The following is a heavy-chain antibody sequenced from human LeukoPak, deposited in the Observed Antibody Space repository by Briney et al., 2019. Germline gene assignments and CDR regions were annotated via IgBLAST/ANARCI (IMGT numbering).Heavy chain of an antibody. CDR1: GGTFSSYA. CDR3: ARGLTEYISTFYIYY. V-gene: IGHV1-69*13. D-gene: IGHD6-13*01. J-gene: IGHJ4*02. CDR2: IIPIFGTP. Sequence: SVKVSCKASGGTFSSYAISWVRQAPGQGLEWMGGIIPIFGTPNYAQKFQGRVTITADESTNTAYMELSRLRSDDTAIYYCARGLTEYISTFYIYYWGQGTLVTVSS.